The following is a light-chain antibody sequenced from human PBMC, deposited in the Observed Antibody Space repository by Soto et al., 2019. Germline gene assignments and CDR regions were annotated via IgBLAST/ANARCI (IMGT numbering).Light chain of an antibody. Sequence: DIQMPPSPSSLSASVGDRVPITCRASQSISSYLNWYQQKPGKAPQLLIYAASSLQSGVPSRFSGSGSGTDFTLTISSLQPEDFATYYCQQSYSTPWTFGQGTKVEIK. CDR3: QQSYSTPWT. J-gene: IGKJ1*01. CDR1: QSISSY. CDR2: AAS. V-gene: IGKV1-39*01.